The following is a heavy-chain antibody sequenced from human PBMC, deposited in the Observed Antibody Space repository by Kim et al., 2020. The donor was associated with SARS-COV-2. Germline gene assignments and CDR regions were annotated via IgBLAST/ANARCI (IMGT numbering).Heavy chain of an antibody. Sequence: GESLKISCKGSGYSFTSYWIGWVRQMPGKGLEWMGIIYPGDSDTRYSPSFQGQVTISADKSISTAYLQWSSLKASDTAMYYCARQKWGYSGGYYYYYGMDVWVQGTTVTVSS. J-gene: IGHJ6*02. V-gene: IGHV5-51*01. CDR2: IYPGDSDT. D-gene: IGHD5-12*01. CDR1: GYSFTSYW. CDR3: ARQKWGYSGGYYYYYGMDV.